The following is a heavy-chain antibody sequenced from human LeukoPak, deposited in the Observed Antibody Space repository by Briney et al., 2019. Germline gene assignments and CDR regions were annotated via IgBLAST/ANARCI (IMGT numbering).Heavy chain of an antibody. Sequence: GGSLRLSCAGSGFPFSNYWMAWVRQAPGKGLAWVANMKEDGGEINYVDSVKGRFTISRDNAKNSLDLQMNSLRVDDTAVYYCVRDRGYSTFDYWGQGTLVIVSS. J-gene: IGHJ4*02. V-gene: IGHV3-7*01. CDR1: GFPFSNYW. CDR2: MKEDGGEI. CDR3: VRDRGYSTFDY. D-gene: IGHD4-23*01.